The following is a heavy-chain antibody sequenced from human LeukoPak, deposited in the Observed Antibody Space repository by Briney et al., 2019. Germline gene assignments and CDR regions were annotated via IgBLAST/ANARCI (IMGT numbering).Heavy chain of an antibody. Sequence: GRSLRLSCVASGFTFDTFALHWVRQAPGKGLEWVAVISYDGIDAHYADSVKGRFTISRDNSKNTLSLQMNSLRPDDTAVYYCARSHYDVVTAYYKNWGQGTLVTVSS. CDR3: ARSHYDVVTAYYKN. CDR1: GFTFDTFA. D-gene: IGHD3-9*01. CDR2: ISYDGIDA. J-gene: IGHJ4*02. V-gene: IGHV3-30-3*01.